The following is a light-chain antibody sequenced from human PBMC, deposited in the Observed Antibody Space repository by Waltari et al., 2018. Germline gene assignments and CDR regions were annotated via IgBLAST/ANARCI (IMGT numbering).Light chain of an antibody. CDR3: SSYTTSSAPGV. CDR1: ANDIVPYEF. V-gene: IGLV2-14*01. J-gene: IGLJ1*01. Sequence: QSALTQPASVSGSPGQPITIPRPGTANDIVPYEFVSWYQQHPGKAPHLIIYEVSNRPSGISNRFSASKSGNTASLTISGLQAEDEADYYCSSYTTSSAPGVFGTGTRVTVL. CDR2: EVS.